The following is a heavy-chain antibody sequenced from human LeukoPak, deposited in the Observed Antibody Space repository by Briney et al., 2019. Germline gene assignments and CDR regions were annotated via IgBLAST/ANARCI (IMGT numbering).Heavy chain of an antibody. V-gene: IGHV4-39*01. Sequence: SETLSLTCTVSGGSISSSSYYWGWIRQPPGKGLEWIGSIYYSGSTYYNPSLKSRVTISVDTSKNQFSLKLSSVTAADTAEYYCASTAAGTYYYYMDVWGKGTTVTISS. CDR1: GGSISSSSYY. J-gene: IGHJ6*03. CDR3: ASTAAGTYYYYMDV. D-gene: IGHD6-13*01. CDR2: IYYSGST.